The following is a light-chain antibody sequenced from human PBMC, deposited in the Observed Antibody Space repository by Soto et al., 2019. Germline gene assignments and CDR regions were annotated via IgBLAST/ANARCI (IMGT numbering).Light chain of an antibody. J-gene: IGKJ1*01. CDR1: QSVSSN. V-gene: IGKV3-15*01. Sequence: EIVMTQSPATLSVSPGERATLSCRASQSVSSNLAWYQQKPGQAPRLLIYGASTRATGIPVRFSGSGSGTEFTLTISSLESEDSAVYSCQQYNNWPPTWTCGQGTKVEVK. CDR3: QQYNNWPPTWT. CDR2: GAS.